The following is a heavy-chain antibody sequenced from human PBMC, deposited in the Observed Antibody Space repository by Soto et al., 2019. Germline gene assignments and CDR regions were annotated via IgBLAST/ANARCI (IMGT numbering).Heavy chain of an antibody. Sequence: HEHLVQSGAEVKRPGASLKVSCKASGYSFTGYYIHWVRQAPVQGLEWMGWINPDSGATNYAQNCQGRVTLTSDTSISTASMDLTSLTSDDTAVYYCARGDYGAGGYPFPYVDYWGQGTLVIVSS. J-gene: IGHJ4*02. D-gene: IGHD2-8*02. CDR1: GYSFTGYY. CDR3: ARGDYGAGGYPFPYVDY. CDR2: INPDSGAT. V-gene: IGHV1-2*02.